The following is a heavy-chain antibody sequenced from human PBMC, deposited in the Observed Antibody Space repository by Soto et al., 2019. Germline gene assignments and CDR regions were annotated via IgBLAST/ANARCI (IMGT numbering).Heavy chain of an antibody. CDR3: ARAQYSGSYIRMDV. CDR1: GFTFSDHY. Sequence: PGGSLRLSCAASGFTFSDHYMDWVRQAPGKGLDWVAVIWFDGSNKYYADSVKGRFTISRDNAKNTLYLQMNSLRAEDTAVYYCARAQYSGSYIRMDVWGQGTTVTVSS. CDR2: IWFDGSNK. D-gene: IGHD1-26*01. J-gene: IGHJ6*02. V-gene: IGHV3-33*08.